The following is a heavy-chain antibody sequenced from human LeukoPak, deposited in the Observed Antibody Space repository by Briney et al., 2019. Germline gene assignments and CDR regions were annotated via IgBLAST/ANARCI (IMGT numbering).Heavy chain of an antibody. CDR2: IKEDGSET. CDR1: GFIFKKYW. D-gene: IGHD6-6*01. Sequence: PGESLRLSCAASGFIFKKYWMNWVRQVPGKGLECLANIKEDGSETYYADSVKGRFTISRDNPKNLLFLQINSLRAEDTAVYYCARDPARPYFDYWGQGTLVTVSS. CDR3: ARDPARPYFDY. J-gene: IGHJ4*02. V-gene: IGHV3-7*01.